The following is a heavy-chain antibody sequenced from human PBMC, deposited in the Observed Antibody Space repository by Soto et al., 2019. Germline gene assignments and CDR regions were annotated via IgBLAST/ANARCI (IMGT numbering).Heavy chain of an antibody. J-gene: IGHJ4*02. D-gene: IGHD6-19*01. CDR3: ARGVDRQWADY. V-gene: IGHV4-34*01. CDR1: GGSVNGYY. Sequence: PSETLSLTCTVSGGSVNGYYWSWIRQPPGKGLEWIGEIHHSGRTNYIQSLKSRVTMSLDKSNNQLSLKLSSVTAADTAVYYCARGVDRQWADYWGQGTLVTVSS. CDR2: IHHSGRT.